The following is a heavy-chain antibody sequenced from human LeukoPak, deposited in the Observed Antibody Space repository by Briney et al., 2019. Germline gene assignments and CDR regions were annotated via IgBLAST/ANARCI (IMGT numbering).Heavy chain of an antibody. J-gene: IGHJ2*01. Sequence: SETLSLTCTVSGGSISSYYWSWIRQPPGKGLECIGYISYSGSTNYNPSLQSRVTISIDTSKNQFSLKLGSVTAADTALYYYARCPYYYDSSGSPRYFDLWGRGTLVTDSS. V-gene: IGHV4-59*01. CDR2: ISYSGST. CDR3: ARCPYYYDSSGSPRYFDL. CDR1: GGSISSYY. D-gene: IGHD3-22*01.